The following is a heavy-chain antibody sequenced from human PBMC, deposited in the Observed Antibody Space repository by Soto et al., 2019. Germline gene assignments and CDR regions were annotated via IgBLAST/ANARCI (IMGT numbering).Heavy chain of an antibody. CDR2: ISAAGDP. CDR1: GFTFRNYD. Sequence: EVQLVESGGGLVQPGGSLRLSCEASGFTFRNYDMHWVRQGTGKGLEWVSGISAAGDPDYSDSVEGRFTIYRENAQNSFVLQMNSLRVGDTAVYYCARTDRDFYGLDVWGQGTTVIVSS. J-gene: IGHJ6*02. V-gene: IGHV3-13*05. CDR3: ARTDRDFYGLDV.